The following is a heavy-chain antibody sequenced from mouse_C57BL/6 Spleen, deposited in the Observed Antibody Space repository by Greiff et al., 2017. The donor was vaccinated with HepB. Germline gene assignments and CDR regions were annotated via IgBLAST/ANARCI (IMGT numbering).Heavy chain of an antibody. CDR2: IDPSDSYT. CDR1: GYTFTSYW. Sequence: QVQLQQSGAELVMPGASVKLSCKASGYTFTSYWMHWVKQRPGQGLEWIGEIDPSDSYTNYNQKFKGKSTLTVDKSSSTAYMQLSSLTSEDSAVYYCAITTVVHFDYWGQGTTLTVSS. CDR3: AITTVVHFDY. V-gene: IGHV1-69*01. J-gene: IGHJ2*01. D-gene: IGHD1-1*01.